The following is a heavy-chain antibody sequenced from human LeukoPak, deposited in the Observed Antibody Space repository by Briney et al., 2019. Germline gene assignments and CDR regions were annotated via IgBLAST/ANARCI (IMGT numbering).Heavy chain of an antibody. CDR3: ARIGYCSRTSCHTGYYYGMDV. CDR2: IYSGGST. J-gene: IGHJ6*02. D-gene: IGHD2-2*02. Sequence: GGSLRLSCAASGFTVSSNYMSWVRQAPGKGLEWVSVIYSGGSTYYTDSVKGRLTISRDNSKNTLYLQMSSLRVEDTAVYYCARIGYCSRTSCHTGYYYGMDVWGQGTTVTVSS. CDR1: GFTVSSNY. V-gene: IGHV3-53*01.